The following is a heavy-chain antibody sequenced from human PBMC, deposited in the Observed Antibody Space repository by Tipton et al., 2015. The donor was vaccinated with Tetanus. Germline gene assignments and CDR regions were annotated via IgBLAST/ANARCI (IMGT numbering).Heavy chain of an antibody. Sequence: SLRLSCAASGFTFSNAWMNWVRQAPGKGLEWVGRIKSKTDGGTTDYAAPVKGRFTISRDDSKNTLYLQMNSLKTEDTAAYYCTTDLTYCGGDCSSWGQGTLVTVSS. CDR1: GFTFSNAW. CDR3: TTDLTYCGGDCSS. J-gene: IGHJ5*02. D-gene: IGHD2-21*02. V-gene: IGHV3-15*07. CDR2: IKSKTDGGTT.